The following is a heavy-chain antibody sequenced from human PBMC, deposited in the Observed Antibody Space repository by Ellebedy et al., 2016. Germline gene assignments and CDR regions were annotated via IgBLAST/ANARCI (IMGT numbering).Heavy chain of an antibody. Sequence: ASVKVSXXASGYTFTGYYMHWVRQAPGQGLEWMGWINPNSGGTNYAQKFQGRVTMTRDTSISTAYIELSRLRSDDTAVYYCARVLKDSPSGVTPPPVDYWGQGTLVTVSS. CDR1: GYTFTGYY. D-gene: IGHD4-23*01. CDR3: ARVLKDSPSGVTPPPVDY. CDR2: INPNSGGT. J-gene: IGHJ4*02. V-gene: IGHV1-2*02.